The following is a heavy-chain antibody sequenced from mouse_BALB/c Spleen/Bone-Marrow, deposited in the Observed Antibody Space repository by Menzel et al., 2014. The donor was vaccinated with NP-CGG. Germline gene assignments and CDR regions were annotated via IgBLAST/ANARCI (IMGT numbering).Heavy chain of an antibody. Sequence: VQLQQSGAELVWPGSSVKISCESSGYVFSTYWINWVKQRPGQGLEWIGQIYPGDGDTDYNGKFKDKATLTADKSSNTAYMQLSSLTSEDSAVYFCARGGISVDYWGQGTTLTVSS. V-gene: IGHV1-80*01. J-gene: IGHJ2*01. CDR3: ARGGISVDY. CDR2: IYPGDGDT. CDR1: GYVFSTYW.